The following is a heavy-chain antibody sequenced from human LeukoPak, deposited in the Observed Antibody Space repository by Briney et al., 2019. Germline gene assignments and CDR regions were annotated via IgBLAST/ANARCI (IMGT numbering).Heavy chain of an antibody. CDR2: ISYDGSNK. V-gene: IGHV3-30*04. CDR3: ARDTYGGFDY. Sequence: GRSLRLSYAASGFTFSNYAMQWVRQAPGKGLEWVAVISYDGSNKYYADSVKGRFTISRDNSKNTLYLQMNSLRAEDTAVYYCARDTYGGFDYWGQGALVTVSS. D-gene: IGHD4-23*01. J-gene: IGHJ4*02. CDR1: GFTFSNYA.